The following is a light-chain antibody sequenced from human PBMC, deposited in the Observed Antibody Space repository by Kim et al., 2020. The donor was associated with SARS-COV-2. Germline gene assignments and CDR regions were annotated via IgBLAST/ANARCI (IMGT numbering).Light chain of an antibody. CDR2: DVN. Sequence: GQSVTISYIGTRSDVGAYNFVYWYQQHTGKAPKVIIYDVNNRPSGVSNRFSGSKSGDTASLTISGLQPEDGADYYCSSYTLTNTLVFGGGTQLTVL. CDR3: SSYTLTNTLV. CDR1: RSDVGAYNF. J-gene: IGLJ3*02. V-gene: IGLV2-14*03.